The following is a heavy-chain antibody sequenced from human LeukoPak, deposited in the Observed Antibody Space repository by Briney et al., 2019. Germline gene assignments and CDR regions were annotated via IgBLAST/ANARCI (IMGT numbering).Heavy chain of an antibody. CDR1: GFTFSSYA. J-gene: IGHJ4*02. D-gene: IGHD3-22*01. V-gene: IGHV3-23*01. Sequence: GGSLRLSCAASGFTFSSYAMSWVRQAPGKGLEWVSATSGSGGSTYYADSVKGRFTISRDNSKNTLYLQMNSLRAEDTAVYYCAKDRQSIVVVIIDYWGQGTLVTVSS. CDR2: TSGSGGST. CDR3: AKDRQSIVVVIIDY.